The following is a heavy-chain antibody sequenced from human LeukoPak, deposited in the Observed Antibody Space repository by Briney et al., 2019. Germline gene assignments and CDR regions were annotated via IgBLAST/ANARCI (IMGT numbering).Heavy chain of an antibody. Sequence: PGGSLRLSCAASGFTFSSYSMTWVRQAPGKGLEWVSSISSSSSYIYYADSVKGRFTISRDNAKNSLYLQMNSLRAEDTAVYYCARDGPGVGAHPNSRYSGSQDAFDIWGQGTMVTVSS. CDR3: ARDGPGVGAHPNSRYSGSQDAFDI. CDR1: GFTFSSYS. CDR2: ISSSSSYI. D-gene: IGHD1-26*01. V-gene: IGHV3-21*01. J-gene: IGHJ3*02.